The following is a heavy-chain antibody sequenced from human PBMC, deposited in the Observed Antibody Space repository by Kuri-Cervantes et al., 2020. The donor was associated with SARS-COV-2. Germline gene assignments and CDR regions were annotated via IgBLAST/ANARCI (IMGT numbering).Heavy chain of an antibody. Sequence: GESLKISCAASGFTFSNAWMSWVRQAPGKGLEWVGRIKSKTDGGTTDYAAPVKGRFTISRDDSKNTLYLQMNSLKTEDTAVYYCTASRSSSWYGGAFDIWGQGTMVTVSS. CDR3: TASRSSSWYGGAFDI. V-gene: IGHV3-15*01. CDR1: GFTFSNAW. D-gene: IGHD6-13*01. J-gene: IGHJ3*02. CDR2: IKSKTDGGTT.